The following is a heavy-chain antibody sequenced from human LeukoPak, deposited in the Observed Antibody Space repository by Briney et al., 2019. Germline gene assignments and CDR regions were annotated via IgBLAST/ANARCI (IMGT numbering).Heavy chain of an antibody. D-gene: IGHD6-19*01. J-gene: IGHJ4*02. CDR2: INPHTGGT. CDR3: ARSSGWKYNIDY. Sequence: ASVKVSCKASGYTFTGYYMHWVRQAPGQGLEWMGWINPHTGGTNYAQKFQGRVTMTRDTSISTAYMELSRLRSDDTAMYYCARSSGWKYNIDYWGQGTLVTVSS. V-gene: IGHV1-2*02. CDR1: GYTFTGYY.